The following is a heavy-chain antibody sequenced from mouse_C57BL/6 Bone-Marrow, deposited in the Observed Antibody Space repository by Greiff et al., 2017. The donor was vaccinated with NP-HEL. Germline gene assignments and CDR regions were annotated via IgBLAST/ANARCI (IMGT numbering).Heavy chain of an antibody. J-gene: IGHJ4*01. Sequence: EVNLVESGGGLVKPGGSLKLSCAASGFTFSSYAMSWVRQTPEKRLEWVATISDGGSYTYYPDNVKGRFTISRDNAKNNLYLQMSHLKSEDTAMYYCARDLYYGYDFYAMDYWGQGTSVTVSS. CDR3: ARDLYYGYDFYAMDY. V-gene: IGHV5-4*01. D-gene: IGHD2-2*01. CDR1: GFTFSSYA. CDR2: ISDGGSYT.